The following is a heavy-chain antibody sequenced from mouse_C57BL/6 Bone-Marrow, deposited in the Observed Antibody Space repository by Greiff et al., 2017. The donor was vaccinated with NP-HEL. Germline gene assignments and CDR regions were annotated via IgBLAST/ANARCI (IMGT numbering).Heavy chain of an antibody. V-gene: IGHV3-6*01. CDR1: GYSITSGYY. J-gene: IGHJ2*01. D-gene: IGHD1-1*01. CDR3: ARDGNYGSSYD. Sequence: DVKLQESGPGLVKPSQSLSLTCSVTGYSITSGYYWNWIRQFPGNQLEWMGYISNDGSNNYNPYLNNRISITRDTSKNQFFLKLNSVTNENTATYYSARDGNYGSSYDWGQGTTLTVSS. CDR2: ISNDGSN.